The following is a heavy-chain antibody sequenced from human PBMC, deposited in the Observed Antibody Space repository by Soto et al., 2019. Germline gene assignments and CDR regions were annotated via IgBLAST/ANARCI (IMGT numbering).Heavy chain of an antibody. CDR3: AGGYGSGSYTPLDY. Sequence: WGSMRLSWAAFGFTFSSYSMNWVRKAPGKGLEWVSSISSSSSYIYYADAVKGRFTIARENAKNSLYLEMNSLRAEDTAVYYCAGGYGSGSYTPLDYWGQGTLVPSPQ. CDR2: ISSSSSYI. D-gene: IGHD3-10*01. CDR1: GFTFSSYS. V-gene: IGHV3-21*01. J-gene: IGHJ4*02.